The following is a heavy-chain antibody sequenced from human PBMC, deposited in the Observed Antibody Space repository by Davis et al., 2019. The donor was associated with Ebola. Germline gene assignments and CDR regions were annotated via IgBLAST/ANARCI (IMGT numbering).Heavy chain of an antibody. D-gene: IGHD3-16*01. CDR1: GFTFSSYA. V-gene: IGHV3-23*01. Sequence: GESLKISCAASGFTFSSYAMSWVRQAPGKGLEWVSAISGSGGSTYYADSVKGRFTISRDNSKNTLYLQMNSLRAEDTAVYYCAWGGASFDYWGQGTLVTVSS. CDR3: AWGGASFDY. J-gene: IGHJ4*02. CDR2: ISGSGGST.